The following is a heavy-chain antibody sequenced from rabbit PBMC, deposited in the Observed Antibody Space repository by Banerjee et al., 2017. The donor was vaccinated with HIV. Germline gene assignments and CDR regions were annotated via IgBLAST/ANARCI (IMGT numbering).Heavy chain of an antibody. Sequence: QEQLEESGGDLVKPEGSLTLTCTASGFSFSSSYYMCWVRQAPGKGLEWIGCIYAGSSGSTYYASWAKDRFTISKSSSTTVTLQMPSLTVADTATYFCAREDASGDDYGDYDLWGPGTLVTVS. J-gene: IGHJ4*01. CDR2: IYAGSSGST. V-gene: IGHV1S45*01. CDR3: AREDASGDDYGDYDL. CDR1: GFSFSSSYY. D-gene: IGHD2-1*01.